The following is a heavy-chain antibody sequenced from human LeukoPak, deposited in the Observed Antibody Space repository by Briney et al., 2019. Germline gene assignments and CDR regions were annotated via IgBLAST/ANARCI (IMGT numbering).Heavy chain of an antibody. J-gene: IGHJ3*02. Sequence: SETLSLTCTVSGGSISSSSYYWGWIRQPPGKGLEWIGSIYYSGSTYYNPSLKSRLTISVDTSKNQFSLKLSSVTAADTAVYYCARGGFTTVVRNQAFDSWGPGTMVTVSS. V-gene: IGHV4-39*01. D-gene: IGHD4-23*01. CDR1: GGSISSSSYY. CDR3: ARGGFTTVVRNQAFDS. CDR2: IYYSGST.